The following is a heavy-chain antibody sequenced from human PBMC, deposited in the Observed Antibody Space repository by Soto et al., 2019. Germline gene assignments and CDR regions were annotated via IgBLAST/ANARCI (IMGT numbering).Heavy chain of an antibody. J-gene: IGHJ4*02. CDR3: ARHHPYSSSWYSLDY. CDR1: GFIFSNYW. V-gene: IGHV3-74*01. D-gene: IGHD6-13*01. CDR2: INSDGSST. Sequence: GSLNLSCAGSGFIFSNYWMPWVRQAPGKGLVWVARINSDGSSTSYAESVKGRFTISRDNAKNTLYLQMNSLRAEDTAVYYCARHHPYSSSWYSLDYWGQGTLVTVSS.